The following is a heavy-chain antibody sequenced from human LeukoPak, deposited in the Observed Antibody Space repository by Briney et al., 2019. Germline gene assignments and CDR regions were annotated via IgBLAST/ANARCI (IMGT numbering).Heavy chain of an antibody. CDR2: IISSSSYI. Sequence: GGSLRLSCAASGLTSSSYSTNWVPQAPAKRHEWVSSIISSSSYIYYADSVKGPFTISRDTTENSLYPQINTPRAEDTAVYYCARLMREYSSGSPSWGYWGQGTLVTVSS. J-gene: IGHJ4*02. D-gene: IGHD6-19*01. CDR3: ARLMREYSSGSPSWGY. CDR1: GLTSSSYS. V-gene: IGHV3-21*01.